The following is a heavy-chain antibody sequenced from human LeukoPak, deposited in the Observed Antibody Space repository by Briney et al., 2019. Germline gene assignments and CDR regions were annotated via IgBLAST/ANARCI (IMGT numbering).Heavy chain of an antibody. D-gene: IGHD6-13*01. CDR1: GFSLSAYG. CDR3: ARSQSSSLIDY. V-gene: IGHV3-33*01. Sequence: GGSLRLSCAASGFSLSAYGVHWVRQAPGKGLEWVAVIWYDGTSKDYADSGKGRFTFSRDNSKNTLYLQMNSLTVEDTAVYYCARSQSSSLIDYWGQGTLVTVSS. CDR2: IWYDGTSK. J-gene: IGHJ4*02.